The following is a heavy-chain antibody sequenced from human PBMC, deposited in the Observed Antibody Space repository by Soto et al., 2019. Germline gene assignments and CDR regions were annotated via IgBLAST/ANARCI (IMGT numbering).Heavy chain of an antibody. J-gene: IGHJ4*02. V-gene: IGHV4-59*08. CDR2: IYYSGST. CDR3: ARGLAGYQLPIDY. Sequence: PSETLSLTCTVSGGSISSYYWSWIRQPPGKGLEWIGYIYYSGSTNYNPSLKSRVTISVDTSKNQFSLKLSSATAADTAVYHCARGLAGYQLPIDYWGQGALVTVSS. CDR1: GGSISSYY. D-gene: IGHD2-2*01.